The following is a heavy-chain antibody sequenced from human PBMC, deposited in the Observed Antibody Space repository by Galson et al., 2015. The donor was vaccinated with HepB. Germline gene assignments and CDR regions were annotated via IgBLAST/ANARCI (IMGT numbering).Heavy chain of an antibody. D-gene: IGHD3-22*01. CDR1: GYSFTSYW. J-gene: IGHJ4*02. Sequence: QSGAEVKKPGESLRISCKGSGYSFTSYWISWVRQMPGKGLEWMGIIYPGDSDTRYSPSFQGQVTISADKSISTAYLQWSSLKASDTAMYYCARQGTYYDSSGGLDYWGQGTLVTVSS. CDR3: ARQGTYYDSSGGLDY. V-gene: IGHV5-51*01. CDR2: IYPGDSDT.